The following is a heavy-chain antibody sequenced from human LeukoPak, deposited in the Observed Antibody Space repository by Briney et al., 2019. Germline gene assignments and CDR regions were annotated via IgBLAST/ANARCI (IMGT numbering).Heavy chain of an antibody. D-gene: IGHD1-20*01. V-gene: IGHV3-23*01. J-gene: IGHJ4*02. CDR1: GFTFSTYG. Sequence: GGSLRLSCAASGFTFSTYGMTWVRQAPGRGLEWVSAISGSAARTFYADSVKGRFTISRDNAKNSLYLQMNSLRAEDTAVYYCARLLAYNSGGEAFDHWGQGTLVTVSS. CDR2: ISGSAART. CDR3: ARLLAYNSGGEAFDH.